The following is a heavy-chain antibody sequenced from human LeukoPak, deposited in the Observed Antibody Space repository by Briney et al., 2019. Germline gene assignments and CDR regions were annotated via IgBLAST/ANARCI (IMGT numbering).Heavy chain of an antibody. V-gene: IGHV4-59*08. CDR2: IYYSGST. J-gene: IGHJ5*02. CDR3: ARHTAEKYNWFDR. D-gene: IGHD5-24*01. Sequence: SETLSLTCTVSGGSISNYYWSWIRQPPGKGLEWIGYIYYSGSTDYNPSLKRRVTISVDTSKNQFSLKLSSVTAADTAVYYCARHTAEKYNWFDRWGQGTLVTVSS. CDR1: GGSISNYY.